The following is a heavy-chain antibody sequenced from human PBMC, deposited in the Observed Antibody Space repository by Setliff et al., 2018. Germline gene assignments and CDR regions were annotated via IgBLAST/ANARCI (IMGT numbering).Heavy chain of an antibody. V-gene: IGHV3-48*04. CDR1: GFTFSSYS. CDR3: AREYCSSTSCYGGYYYGMDV. Sequence: GGSLRLSCAASGFTFSSYSMNWVRQAPGKGLEWVSYISSSGSTIYYADSVKGRFTISRDNAKNSLYLQMNSLSAEDTAVYYCAREYCSSTSCYGGYYYGMDVWGQGTTVTVSS. D-gene: IGHD2-2*01. J-gene: IGHJ6*02. CDR2: ISSSGSTI.